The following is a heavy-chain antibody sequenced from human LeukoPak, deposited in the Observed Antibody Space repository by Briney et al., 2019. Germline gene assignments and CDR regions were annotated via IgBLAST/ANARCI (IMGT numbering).Heavy chain of an antibody. V-gene: IGHV3-48*04. CDR2: ISSTGSTI. CDR3: TREEDY. CDR1: GFIFSSHG. Sequence: GGSLRLSCAASGFIFSSHGMNWVRQAPGKGLEWVSYISSTGSTIYYADSMKGRFTISRDNPKNSLYLQMNSLRAEDTAMYYCTREEDYWGQGTLVTVSS. J-gene: IGHJ4*02.